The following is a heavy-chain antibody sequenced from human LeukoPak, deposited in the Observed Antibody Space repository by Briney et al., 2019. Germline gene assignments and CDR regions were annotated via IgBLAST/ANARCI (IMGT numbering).Heavy chain of an antibody. CDR1: GGPISTYS. J-gene: IGHJ4*02. CDR3: ASQRGWYGGFDY. Sequence: SETLSLTCTVSGGPISTYSWGWIRQPPGKGLEWIANVHYGGSTDYNPSLRSRVTITADTSRNQFSLKLSSVTAADTAVYYCASQRGWYGGFDYWGQGTLVTVSS. D-gene: IGHD6-19*01. CDR2: VHYGGST. V-gene: IGHV4-59*12.